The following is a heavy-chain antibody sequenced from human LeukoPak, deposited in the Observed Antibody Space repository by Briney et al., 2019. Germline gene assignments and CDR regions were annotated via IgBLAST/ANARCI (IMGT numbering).Heavy chain of an antibody. J-gene: IGHJ6*04. V-gene: IGHV3-23*01. CDR2: ITGDSGTS. CDR3: AKDREIVLDRTHPRFAMHV. CDR1: GFTFSNYA. Sequence: GGSLRLSCAASGFTFSNYAMNWVRQAPGKGLEWVATITGDSGTSYYPDSVKGRFTISSDNPVHTLFLRMNSVRAADAAVYCCAKDREIVLDRTHPRFAMHVWGEGTTVTVPS. D-gene: IGHD3-22*01.